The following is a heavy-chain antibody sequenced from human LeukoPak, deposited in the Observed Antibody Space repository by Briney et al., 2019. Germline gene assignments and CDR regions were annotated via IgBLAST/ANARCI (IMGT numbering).Heavy chain of an antibody. V-gene: IGHV3-7*04. J-gene: IGHJ6*02. CDR3: ARGGDMVRGVMGYYYYGMDV. CDR2: IKQDGSEK. Sequence: GGSLRLSCAASGFTFSSYWMSWVRQAPGKGLEWVANIKQDGSEKYYVDSVKGRFTISRDNAKNSLYLQMNSLRAEDTAVYYCARGGDMVRGVMGYYYYGMDVWGQGTTVTVSS. D-gene: IGHD3-10*01. CDR1: GFTFSSYW.